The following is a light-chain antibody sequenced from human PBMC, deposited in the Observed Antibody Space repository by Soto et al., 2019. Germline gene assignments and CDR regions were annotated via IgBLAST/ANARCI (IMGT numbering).Light chain of an antibody. CDR1: QSINIY. CDR3: KKSYRSPYT. Sequence: IQMTQSPSSLSASVGDSVTVTCRASQSINIYLNWYQQKPGKAPTLLIYGASSLQSGVPSRFTGGGPRTNFTPTTIILQPEDFATYYCKKSYRSPYTFGQGTNLEIK. V-gene: IGKV1-39*01. CDR2: GAS. J-gene: IGKJ2*01.